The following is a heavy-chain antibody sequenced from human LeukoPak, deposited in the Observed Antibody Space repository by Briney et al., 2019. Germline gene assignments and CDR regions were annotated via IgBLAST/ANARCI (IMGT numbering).Heavy chain of an antibody. Sequence: SGGSLRLSCAASGFTFSNFAMSWVRQAPGKGLEWVSSITDSGVSTFYADSLSGRFTISRDNSKNTLYLQMKNLRAADTATYYCAKMTDARGRYGSGRHCGQGTLVAVSS. V-gene: IGHV3-23*01. CDR3: AKMTDARGRYGSGRH. CDR2: ITDSGVST. D-gene: IGHD3-10*01. CDR1: GFTFSNFA. J-gene: IGHJ4*01.